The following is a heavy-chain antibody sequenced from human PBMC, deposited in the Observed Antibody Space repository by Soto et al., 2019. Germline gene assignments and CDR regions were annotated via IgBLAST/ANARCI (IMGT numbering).Heavy chain of an antibody. CDR2: IIPIFGTA. V-gene: IGHV1-69*06. CDR1: GGTLSTHA. D-gene: IGHD1-26*01. CDR3: ARGWETVGTTTPFAY. Sequence: QVKLVQSGAEGKKPGSSVKVSCKASGGTLSTHAISWCRQAPGQGLDWMGGIIPIFGTANYAQKFQGRVTITADKSTSTAYMEVRSLRSEDTAVYYCARGWETVGTTTPFAYWGQGTLVTVSS. J-gene: IGHJ4*02.